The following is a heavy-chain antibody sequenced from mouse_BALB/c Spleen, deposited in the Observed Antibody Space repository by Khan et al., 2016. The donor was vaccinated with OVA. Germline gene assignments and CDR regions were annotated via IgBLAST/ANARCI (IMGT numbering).Heavy chain of an antibody. CDR2: ISSGGSYT. Sequence: EVELVESGGGLVKPGGSLKLSCAASGFTFSNYAMSWVRQTPEKRLEWVATISSGGSYTYYPDSVLGRFTISRDNAKNTLYLQMTSLRSEDTAIYYCASGLFTTVVGTPFAYWGQGTLVTVSA. V-gene: IGHV5-9-3*01. D-gene: IGHD1-1*01. CDR1: GFTFSNYA. CDR3: ASGLFTTVVGTPFAY. J-gene: IGHJ3*01.